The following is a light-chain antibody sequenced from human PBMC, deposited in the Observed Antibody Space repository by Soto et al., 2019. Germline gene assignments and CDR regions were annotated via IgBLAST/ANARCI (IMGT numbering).Light chain of an antibody. V-gene: IGKV3-20*01. J-gene: IGKJ5*01. CDR1: QSVSSSY. CDR3: QPYGSLPVT. Sequence: QSPGTLSLSPGERATLSCRASQSVSSSYLAWYQQKPGQAPRLLIYGASSRATGIPDRFSGSGSGTDFTLTISRLEPEEFAFYDWQPYGSLPVTFRQGRRPDLK. CDR2: GAS.